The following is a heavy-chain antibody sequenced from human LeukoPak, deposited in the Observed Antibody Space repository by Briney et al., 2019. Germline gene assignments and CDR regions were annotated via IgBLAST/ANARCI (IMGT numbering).Heavy chain of an antibody. CDR1: GGSISSGDYY. V-gene: IGHV4-30-4*01. CDR3: AKGSAVRGVLTY. J-gene: IGHJ4*02. D-gene: IGHD3-10*01. CDR2: IYYSGST. Sequence: SQTLSLTCTVSGGSISSGDYYWSWIRQPPGKGLEWIGYIYYSGSTYYNPSLKSRVAISVDKSENQFSLKVDSVTAADTAAYYCAKGSAVRGVLTYWGQGTLVIVSS.